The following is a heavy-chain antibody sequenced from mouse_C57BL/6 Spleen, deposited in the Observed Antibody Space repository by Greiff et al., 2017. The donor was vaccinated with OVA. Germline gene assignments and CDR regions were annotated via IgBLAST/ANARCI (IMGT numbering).Heavy chain of an antibody. Sequence: EVKLVESGPGLVKPSQSLSLTCSVTGYSITSGYYWNWIRQFPGNKLEWMGYISYDGSNNYNPSLKNRISITRDTSKNQFFLKLNSVTTEDTATYYCAGYSNYGDRDYWGQGTSVTVSS. V-gene: IGHV3-6*01. CDR3: AGYSNYGDRDY. J-gene: IGHJ4*01. CDR1: GYSITSGYY. CDR2: ISYDGSN. D-gene: IGHD2-5*01.